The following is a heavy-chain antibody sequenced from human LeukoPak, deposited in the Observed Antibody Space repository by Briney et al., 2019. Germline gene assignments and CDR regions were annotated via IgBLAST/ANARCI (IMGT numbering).Heavy chain of an antibody. V-gene: IGHV3-7*03. CDR2: IKQDGSEK. Sequence: GGSLRLSCAASGFTLSSYWMSWVRQAPGKGLEWVANIKQDGSEKYYVDSVKGRFTISRDNAKNSLYLQMNSLRAEDTAVYYCARDSWTYCGGDCYSYYFDYWGQGTLVTVSS. CDR3: ARDSWTYCGGDCYSYYFDY. CDR1: GFTLSSYW. D-gene: IGHD2-21*02. J-gene: IGHJ4*02.